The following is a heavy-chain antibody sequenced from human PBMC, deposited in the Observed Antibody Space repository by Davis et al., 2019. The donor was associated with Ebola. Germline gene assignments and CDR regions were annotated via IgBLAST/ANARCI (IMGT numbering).Heavy chain of an antibody. CDR3: ARGYYDGRGWFDP. CDR2: IYHSGST. CDR1: GGSISSGGYS. J-gene: IGHJ5*02. Sequence: SETLSLTCAVSGGSISSGGYSWSWIRQPPGKGLEWIGYIYHSGSTYYNTSLKSRVTISVDRSKNQFSLKLSSVTAADTAVYYCARGYYDGRGWFDPWGQGTLVTVSS. D-gene: IGHD3-3*01. V-gene: IGHV4-30-2*01.